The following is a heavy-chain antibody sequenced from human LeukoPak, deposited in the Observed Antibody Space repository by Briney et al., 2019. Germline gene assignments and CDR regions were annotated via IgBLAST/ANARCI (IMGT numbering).Heavy chain of an antibody. J-gene: IGHJ4*02. CDR2: IKPDGSEK. D-gene: IGHD5-12*01. V-gene: IGHV3-7*03. CDR1: GFTFSSYW. CDR3: ARAEGATMLDY. Sequence: GGSLRLSCAASGFTFSSYWMTWVRQAPGKGLEWVANIKPDGSEKYYVDSARGRFTISRDNAKNSLYLQMNSLRAEDTAVYYCARAEGATMLDYWGQGTLVTVSS.